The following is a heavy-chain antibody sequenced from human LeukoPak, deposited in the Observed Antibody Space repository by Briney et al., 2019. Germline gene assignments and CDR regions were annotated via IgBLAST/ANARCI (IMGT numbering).Heavy chain of an antibody. CDR1: GFTFSSYV. CDR2: VYYDGSNR. CDR3: ARAGTTIGGGYWFDP. J-gene: IGHJ5*02. Sequence: GGSPRLSCAASGFTFSSYVMHWVRQAPGKGLEWVAVVYYDGSNRYYGDFVKGRFTISRDNPKKTLYLQMNSLRAEDTAVYYCARAGTTIGGGYWFDPWGQGTLVTVSS. D-gene: IGHD1-1*01. V-gene: IGHV3-30*04.